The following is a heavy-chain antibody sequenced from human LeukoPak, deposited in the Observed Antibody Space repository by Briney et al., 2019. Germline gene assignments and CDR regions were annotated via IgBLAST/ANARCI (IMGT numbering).Heavy chain of an antibody. V-gene: IGHV4-59*08. D-gene: IGHD1-26*01. Sequence: PSETLSLTCTVSGGSISSYYWSWIRQPPGKGLEWIGYIYYSGSTNYNPSLKSRVTISVDTSKNQFSLKLSSVTAADTAVYYCARHGIVGVTGAFDIWGQGTMVTVSS. CDR2: IYYSGST. CDR1: GGSISSYY. J-gene: IGHJ3*02. CDR3: ARHGIVGVTGAFDI.